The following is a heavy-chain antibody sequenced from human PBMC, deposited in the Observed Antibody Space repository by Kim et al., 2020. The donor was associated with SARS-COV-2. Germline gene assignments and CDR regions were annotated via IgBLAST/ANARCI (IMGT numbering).Heavy chain of an antibody. D-gene: IGHD3-10*01. CDR3: ARDRGYYGSGSYKHYYYYGMDV. Sequence: ASVKVSCKASGYTFTSYAMHWVRQAPGQRLEWMGWINAGNGNTKYSQKFQGRVTITRDTTASTAYMELSSLRSEDTAVYYCARDRGYYGSGSYKHYYYYGMDVWGQGTTVTVSS. V-gene: IGHV1-3*01. J-gene: IGHJ6*02. CDR1: GYTFTSYA. CDR2: INAGNGNT.